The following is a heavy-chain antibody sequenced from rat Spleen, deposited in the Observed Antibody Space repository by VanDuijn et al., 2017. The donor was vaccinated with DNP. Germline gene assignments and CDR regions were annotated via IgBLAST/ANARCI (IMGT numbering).Heavy chain of an antibody. D-gene: IGHD5-1*01. Sequence: EVQLVESGGGLVQPRGSMKLSCSASGFIFSNYYMAWVRQAATKGLEWVASISSGGDNTHYRDSVKDRFTISRDNAKSTLYLQMDSLRSEETATYHCARHGGTGSSWYFDLWGPGAMVTVSS. CDR3: ARHGGTGSSWYFDL. J-gene: IGHJ1*01. CDR2: ISSGGDNT. CDR1: GFIFSNYY. V-gene: IGHV5S11*01.